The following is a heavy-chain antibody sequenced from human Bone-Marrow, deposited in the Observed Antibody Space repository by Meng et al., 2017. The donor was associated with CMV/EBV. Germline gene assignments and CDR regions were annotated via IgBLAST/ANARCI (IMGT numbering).Heavy chain of an antibody. CDR2: MNPNSGNT. CDR3: ARGTRRGSPRPFDY. J-gene: IGHJ4*02. D-gene: IGHD3-10*01. V-gene: IGHV1-8*01. CDR1: GYTFTSYD. Sequence: ASVKVSCKASGYTFTSYDINWVRQATGQGLEWMRWMNPNSGNTGYAQKFQGRVTMTRNTSISTAYMELSSLRSEDTAVYYCARGTRRGSPRPFDYWGQGTLVTVSS.